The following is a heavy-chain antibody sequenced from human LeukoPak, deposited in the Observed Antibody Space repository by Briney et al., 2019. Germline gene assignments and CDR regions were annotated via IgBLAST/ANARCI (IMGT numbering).Heavy chain of an antibody. Sequence: SETLSLTCTVSDDSITMYYWTWIRQPPGKGLERIGDVDHTGRTKFNPSLNGRVSISRDTSNNFFSLRLRSVTAADTAVYFCARGRVSSSTWYSTYYYFFYMDFWGKGTTVTVSS. V-gene: IGHV4-59*01. CDR3: ARGRVSSSTWYSTYYYFFYMDF. D-gene: IGHD4-11*01. CDR1: DDSITMYY. J-gene: IGHJ6*03. CDR2: VDHTGRT.